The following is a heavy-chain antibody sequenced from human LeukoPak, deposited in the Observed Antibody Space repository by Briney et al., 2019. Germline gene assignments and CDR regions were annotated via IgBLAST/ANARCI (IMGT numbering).Heavy chain of an antibody. Sequence: SETLSLTCTVSGGSISSGGYSWSWIRQHPGKGLEWIGYIYYSGSTYYNPSLKSRVTISVDTSKNQFSLKLSSVTAADTAVYYCARGGPLVGATTSSESDYWGQGTLVTVSS. CDR3: ARGGPLVGATTSSESDY. CDR1: GGSISSGGYS. J-gene: IGHJ4*02. CDR2: IYYSGST. V-gene: IGHV4-31*03. D-gene: IGHD1-26*01.